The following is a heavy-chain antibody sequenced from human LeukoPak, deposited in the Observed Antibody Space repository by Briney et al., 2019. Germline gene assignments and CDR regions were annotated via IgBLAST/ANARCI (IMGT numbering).Heavy chain of an antibody. CDR1: GFTFSSYV. V-gene: IGHV3-23*01. CDR2: ISGPGGGT. CDR3: AKAPQGYSAYALPAN. D-gene: IGHD5-12*01. J-gene: IGHJ4*02. Sequence: GESLRLSCAASGFTFSSYVMNWVRQAPGKSLEWVSAISGPGGGTYYADSVKGRFTISRDNSKNMLYLQMNSLRVEDTAIYYCAKAPQGYSAYALPANWGQGTLVTVSS.